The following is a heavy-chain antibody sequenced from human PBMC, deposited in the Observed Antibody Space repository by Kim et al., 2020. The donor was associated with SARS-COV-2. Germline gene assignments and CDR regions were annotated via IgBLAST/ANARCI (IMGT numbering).Heavy chain of an antibody. CDR3: ARDAMITFGGGPFDAFDI. D-gene: IGHD3-16*01. Sequence: KGRFTISRDNAKNSLYLQMNSLRAEDTAVYYCARDAMITFGGGPFDAFDIWGQGTMVTVSS. V-gene: IGHV3-11*06. J-gene: IGHJ3*02.